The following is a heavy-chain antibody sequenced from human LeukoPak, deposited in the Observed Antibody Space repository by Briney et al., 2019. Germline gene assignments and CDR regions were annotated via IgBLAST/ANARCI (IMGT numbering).Heavy chain of an antibody. V-gene: IGHV4-39*01. CDR1: GGSLSSSSYF. CDR3: ARGSKYQLLWGYYYYMDV. D-gene: IGHD2-2*01. CDR2: IYYSGST. J-gene: IGHJ6*03. Sequence: PSETLSLTCTVSGGSLSSSSYFWGWIRQPPGKGLVCIGSIYYSGSTHYNPSLKRRVTISVDTSKIEFALKLSSVTAADTAVYYCARGSKYQLLWGYYYYMDVWGKGTTVTVSS.